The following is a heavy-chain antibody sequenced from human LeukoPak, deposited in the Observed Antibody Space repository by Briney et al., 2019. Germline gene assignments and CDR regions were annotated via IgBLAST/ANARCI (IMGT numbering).Heavy chain of an antibody. V-gene: IGHV1-69*06. CDR1: GGTFSSYA. CDR2: IIPIFGTA. D-gene: IGHD3-10*01. CDR3: AITIMVRGVIGGSDY. Sequence: APVKVSCKASGGTFSSYAISWVRQAPGQGLEWMGGIIPIFGTANYAQKFQGRVTIAADKSTSTAYMELSSLRSEDTAVYYCAITIMVRGVIGGSDYWGQGTLVTVSS. J-gene: IGHJ4*02.